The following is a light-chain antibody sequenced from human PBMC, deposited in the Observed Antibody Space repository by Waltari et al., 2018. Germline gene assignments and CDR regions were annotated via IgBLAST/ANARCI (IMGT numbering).Light chain of an antibody. Sequence: QSVLTQPPSVSGAPGQRVTISCTGSASNIGAPYAVHWYQQLPRTAPKLLIYYNSNRPSGVPDRFSGSKSDTSASLAITGLQPEDEADYYCQSYDSSLSAVVFGGGTKLTVL. V-gene: IGLV1-40*01. CDR1: ASNIGAPYA. CDR2: YNS. J-gene: IGLJ2*01. CDR3: QSYDSSLSAVV.